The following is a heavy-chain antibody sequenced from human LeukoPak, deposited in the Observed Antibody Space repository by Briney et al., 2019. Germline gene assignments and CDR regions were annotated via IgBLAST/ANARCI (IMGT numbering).Heavy chain of an antibody. J-gene: IGHJ4*02. Sequence: SETLSLTCTVSGGSISSSSYYWGWIRQPPGKGLEWIGSIYYSGTAYYNPSLKSRVTISVDKSKNQFSVKLTSVTAADTAVYYCAKVPTRGVIVHFNYFDYWGQGTLVTVSS. CDR3: AKVPTRGVIVHFNYFDY. CDR2: IYYSGTA. D-gene: IGHD3-16*02. CDR1: GGSISSSSYY. V-gene: IGHV4-39*07.